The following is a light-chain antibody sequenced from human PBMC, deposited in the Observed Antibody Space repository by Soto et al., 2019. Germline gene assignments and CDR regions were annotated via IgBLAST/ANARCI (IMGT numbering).Light chain of an antibody. V-gene: IGKV1-39*01. J-gene: IGKJ1*01. CDR2: AAS. CDR3: QQSFSAPWT. CDR1: QHIARY. Sequence: DFQMTQSPSSLSASVGDRVTITCRASQHIARYLNWYQQKPGKAPKFLIYAASTLQSGVPSSFSGSGSGTEFTLTIHSLQPEDFATYFCQQSFSAPWTFGQGAKVEVK.